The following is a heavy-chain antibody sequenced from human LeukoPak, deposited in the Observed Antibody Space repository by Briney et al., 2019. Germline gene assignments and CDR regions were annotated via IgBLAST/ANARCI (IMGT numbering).Heavy chain of an antibody. Sequence: ASVKISCRASGYTFTGYYMHWVRQAPGQGLEWMGWINPNSGGTNYAQKFQGRVTMTRDTSISTAYMELSRLRSDDTAVYYCAREDPGDAFDIWGQGTMVTVSS. V-gene: IGHV1-2*02. CDR2: INPNSGGT. J-gene: IGHJ3*02. CDR3: AREDPGDAFDI. CDR1: GYTFTGYY.